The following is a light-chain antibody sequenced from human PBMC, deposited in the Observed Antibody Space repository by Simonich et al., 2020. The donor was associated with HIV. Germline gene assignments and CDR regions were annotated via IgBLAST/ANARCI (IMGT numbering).Light chain of an antibody. V-gene: IGKV1-5*03. CDR2: QAS. CDR3: QQYNTFPLT. Sequence: DIQMTQSPSTLSASVGDRVTITGQPSQIISTWLAWYQQKPGKAPKLLIYQASSLESGVPSRFSGSGSGTEFTLTVSSLQPDDFATYYCQQYNTFPLTFGQGTRLEIK. CDR1: QIISTW. J-gene: IGKJ5*01.